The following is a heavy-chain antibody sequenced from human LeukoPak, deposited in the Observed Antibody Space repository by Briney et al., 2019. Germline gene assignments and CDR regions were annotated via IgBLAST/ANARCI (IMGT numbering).Heavy chain of an antibody. Sequence: GGSLRLSCAASGFTSSSYWMSWVRQAPGKGLEWVANIKQDGSEKYYVDSVKGRFTISRDNAKNSLYLQMNSLRVEDTAVYYCARDDLYYDFWSGYSDYWGQGTLVTVSS. J-gene: IGHJ4*02. V-gene: IGHV3-7*01. CDR2: IKQDGSEK. CDR3: ARDDLYYDFWSGYSDY. CDR1: GFTSSSYW. D-gene: IGHD3-3*01.